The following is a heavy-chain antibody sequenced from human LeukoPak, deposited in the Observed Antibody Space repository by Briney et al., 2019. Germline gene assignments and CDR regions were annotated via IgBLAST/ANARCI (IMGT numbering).Heavy chain of an antibody. Sequence: GGSLRLSCAASGFTFSSYGMHWVRQAPGKGLEWVAVISYDGSNKYHADSVKGRFTISRDNSKNTLYLQMNSLRAEDTAVYYCARNYYDSSGYIDYWGQGTLVTVSS. CDR2: ISYDGSNK. D-gene: IGHD3-22*01. V-gene: IGHV3-30*03. CDR3: ARNYYDSSGYIDY. J-gene: IGHJ4*02. CDR1: GFTFSSYG.